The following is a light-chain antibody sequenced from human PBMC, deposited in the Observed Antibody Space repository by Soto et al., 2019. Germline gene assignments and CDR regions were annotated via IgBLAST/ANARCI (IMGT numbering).Light chain of an antibody. CDR3: QKYNSAPWT. J-gene: IGKJ1*01. CDR2: DAS. Sequence: DIQMTQSPSSLSPSVGDRVTITSGASRSISDWVAWYQQKPGKAPELLIFDASNLKSGVSSRFSGSGSGTEFTLTISSLQPEDVATYYCQKYNSAPWTFGPGTKVDIK. CDR1: RSISDW. V-gene: IGKV1-5*01.